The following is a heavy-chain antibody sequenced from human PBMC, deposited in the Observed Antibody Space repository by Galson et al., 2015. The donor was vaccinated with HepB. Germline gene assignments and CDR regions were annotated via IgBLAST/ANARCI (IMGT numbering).Heavy chain of an antibody. CDR1: GFSLSTSGMC. V-gene: IGHV2-70*11. CDR3: ARSHPYYYGSGSGYGMDV. J-gene: IGHJ6*02. Sequence: PALVKPTQPLTLTCTFSGFSLSTSGMCVSWIRQPPGKALEWLARIDWDDDKYYSTSLKTRLTISKDTSKNQVVLTMTNMDPVDTATYYCARSHPYYYGSGSGYGMDVWGQGTTVTVSS. D-gene: IGHD3-10*01. CDR2: IDWDDDK.